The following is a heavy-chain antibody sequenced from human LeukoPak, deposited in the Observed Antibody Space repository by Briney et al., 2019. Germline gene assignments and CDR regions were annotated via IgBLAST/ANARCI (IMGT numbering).Heavy chain of an antibody. CDR1: GYTFTSYG. D-gene: IGHD2-15*01. Sequence: ASVKVSCKASGYTFTSYGISWVRQAPGQGLEWMGWISAYNGNTNYAQKFQGRVTMTRDTSTSTVYMELSSLRSEDTAVYYCARGELSGWFDPWGQGTLVTVSS. CDR2: ISAYNGNT. V-gene: IGHV1-18*01. CDR3: ARGELSGWFDP. J-gene: IGHJ5*02.